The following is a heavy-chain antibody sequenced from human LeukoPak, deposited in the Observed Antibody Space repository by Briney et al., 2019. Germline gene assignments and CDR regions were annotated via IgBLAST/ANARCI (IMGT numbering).Heavy chain of an antibody. Sequence: SETLSLTCIVSGGSISSTNYYWGWIRQPPGKGLECIGSIYYSGRTYYKPSLKSRVTISLDTSKNQFSLKLSSVTAADTAVYYCATENGFNDYWGQGTLVTVSS. CDR3: ATENGFNDY. CDR2: IYYSGRT. V-gene: IGHV4-39*07. J-gene: IGHJ4*02. CDR1: GGSISSTNYY. D-gene: IGHD2-8*01.